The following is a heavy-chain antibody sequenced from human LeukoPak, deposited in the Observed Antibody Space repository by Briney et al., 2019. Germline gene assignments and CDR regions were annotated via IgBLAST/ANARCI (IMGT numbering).Heavy chain of an antibody. CDR3: ARGGVPEGKYYFDY. Sequence: TLSLTCTVSGGSISSDGHSWSWIRQSPGKGLEWIAYISYIGSTFYGSSLKTRVTISMDRSKNQFSLTLRSVTAADTAVYYCARGGVPEGKYYFDYWGQGTPVTVSS. J-gene: IGHJ4*02. D-gene: IGHD1-14*01. CDR2: ISYIGST. CDR1: GGSISSDGHS. V-gene: IGHV4-30-2*06.